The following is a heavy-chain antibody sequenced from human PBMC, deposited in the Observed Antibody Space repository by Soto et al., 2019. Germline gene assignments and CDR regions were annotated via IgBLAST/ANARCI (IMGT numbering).Heavy chain of an antibody. Sequence: ASVKVSCKASGYTFTSYGISLVRQAPGQGLXWMXXIXXYXGXXXYXXXLQGRVTMTTDTSTSTAYMELRSLRSEDTAVYYCARDAGLNAPFDYWGQGTLVTVSS. CDR2: IXXYXGXX. J-gene: IGHJ4*02. CDR3: ARDAGLNAPFDY. CDR1: GYTFTSYG. V-gene: IGHV1-18*04.